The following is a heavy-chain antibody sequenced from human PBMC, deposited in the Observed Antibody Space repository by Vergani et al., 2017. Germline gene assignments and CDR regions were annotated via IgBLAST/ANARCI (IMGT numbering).Heavy chain of an antibody. D-gene: IGHD6-13*01. J-gene: IGHJ5*02. CDR3: ARGISSSWEKTYYNWFDP. V-gene: IGHV4-4*07. CDR2: IYTSGST. Sequence: QVQLQESGPGLVKPSETLSLTCTVSGGSISSYYWSWIRQPAGKGLEWIGRIYTSGSTNYNPSLKSRVTMSVDTSKNQFSLKLSSGTAADTAVYYCARGISSSWEKTYYNWFDPWGQGTLVTVSS. CDR1: GGSISSYY.